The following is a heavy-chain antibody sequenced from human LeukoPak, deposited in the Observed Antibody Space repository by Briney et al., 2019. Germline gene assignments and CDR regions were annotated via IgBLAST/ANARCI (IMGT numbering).Heavy chain of an antibody. CDR3: ARYSSTPNAFDF. CDR2: INPSGGST. J-gene: IGHJ3*01. D-gene: IGHD6-13*01. Sequence: ASVTVSLKSSGYTFTRYYKHWVRQAPAQGVEGVGIINPSGGSTTYTQKFQGRATMTTHTSTSTVYMDLSSLRSEDTAVYYCARYSSTPNAFDFWSQGTMATVSS. CDR1: GYTFTRYY. V-gene: IGHV1-46*01.